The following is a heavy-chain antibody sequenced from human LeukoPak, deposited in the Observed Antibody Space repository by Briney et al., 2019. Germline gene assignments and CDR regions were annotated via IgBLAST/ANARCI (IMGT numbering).Heavy chain of an antibody. D-gene: IGHD3-10*01. CDR2: ISAYNGNT. CDR3: ASTPYYYGSGRGSYYYYMDV. Sequence: ASVKVSCKSSGYTFTSYGISWVRQAPGQGLEWMGWISAYNGNTNYAQKFQGRVTITADESTSTAYMELSSLRSEDTAVYYCASTPYYYGSGRGSYYYYMDVWGKGTTVTISS. J-gene: IGHJ6*03. CDR1: GYTFTSYG. V-gene: IGHV1-18*01.